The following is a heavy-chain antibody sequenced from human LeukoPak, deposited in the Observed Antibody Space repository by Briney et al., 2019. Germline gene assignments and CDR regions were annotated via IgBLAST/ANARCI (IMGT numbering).Heavy chain of an antibody. CDR2: ISSDGRDK. D-gene: IGHD3-10*02. Sequence: PGGSLRLSCAASGFSFSRYAMHWVRQAPGKGLEWVAVISSDGRDKHHADSVKGRFTISRDNSKSTLYLQMNSLRADDTAVYYCAKDIAMSADYYSDNWGQGTLVTVSS. J-gene: IGHJ4*02. V-gene: IGHV3-30*18. CDR1: GFSFSRYA. CDR3: AKDIAMSADYYSDN.